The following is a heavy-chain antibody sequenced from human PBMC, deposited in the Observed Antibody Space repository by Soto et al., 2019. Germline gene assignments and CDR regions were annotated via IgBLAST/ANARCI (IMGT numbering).Heavy chain of an antibody. CDR3: ARGAYSYGRFDY. D-gene: IGHD5-18*01. CDR2: IDSGGNT. V-gene: IGHV3-53*01. CDR1: GFTVSSNY. J-gene: IGHJ4*02. Sequence: VGSLRLSSAASGFTVSSNYMSWVRQAAGEGLDWVSVIDSGGNTDYAESVKGRFTISNDNSKNKLYLHRNSLRAKDASVYYCARGAYSYGRFDYWGQGTLVTVSS.